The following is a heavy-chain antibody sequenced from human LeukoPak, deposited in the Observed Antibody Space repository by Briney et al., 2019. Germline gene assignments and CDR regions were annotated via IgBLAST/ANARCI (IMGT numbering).Heavy chain of an antibody. CDR3: ARRRKDLNWFDP. CDR2: INYSGRT. CDR1: GDSISSSDFY. V-gene: IGHV4-39*01. J-gene: IGHJ5*02. Sequence: SETLSLTCTVSGDSISSSDFYWGWIRRPPGKGLEWVALINYSGRTFYNPSLESRVTISVDMSKNQFSLRLNSVTAADTAVYYCARRRKDLNWFDPWGQGTLVTVSS.